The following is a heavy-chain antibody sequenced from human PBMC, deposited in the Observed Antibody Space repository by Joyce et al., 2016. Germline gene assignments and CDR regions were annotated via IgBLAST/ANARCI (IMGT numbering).Heavy chain of an antibody. D-gene: IGHD5-24*01. V-gene: IGHV3-30-3*01. J-gene: IGHJ4*02. Sequence: QVQLVESGGGVVQPGRSLRLSCEASGFSFSNYAVPWVRQAPGKGLDWVAVISDDGSNKYDATSVGGRFTISRDNSKNTLYLQMNSLRPEDTAVYYCHSEIASIDFDYWGQGTLVTVSS. CDR3: HSEIASIDFDY. CDR2: ISDDGSNK. CDR1: GFSFSNYA.